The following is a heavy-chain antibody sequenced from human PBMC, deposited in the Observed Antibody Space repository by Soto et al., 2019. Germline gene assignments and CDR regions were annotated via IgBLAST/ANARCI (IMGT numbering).Heavy chain of an antibody. V-gene: IGHV3-74*01. J-gene: IGHJ4*02. Sequence: EVQLVESGGGLVQPGGSLRLSCAASGFTFSSYWMHWVRQAPGKGLVWVSRINSDGSSTSYADSVKGRFTISRDNAKNTLYLQMNRLRAGDTAVYYCARDPEGDYYDSSGTTYDYWGQGTLVTVSS. CDR1: GFTFSSYW. CDR3: ARDPEGDYYDSSGTTYDY. D-gene: IGHD3-22*01. CDR2: INSDGSST.